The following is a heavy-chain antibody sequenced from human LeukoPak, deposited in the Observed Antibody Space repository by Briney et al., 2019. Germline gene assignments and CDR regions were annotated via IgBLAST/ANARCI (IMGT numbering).Heavy chain of an antibody. CDR2: VNPSGGRT. CDR1: GYTFTSYY. D-gene: IGHD2-21*02. V-gene: IGHV1-46*01. Sequence: ASVKVSCKASGYTFTSYYMLLVLHAPAHGHEWMGIVNPSGGRTSNAQKFKGRVTMTRDTSTSTVYMELSSLRSEHTAVYYCARDPAPYCGGDCYAYFDYWGQGTLVTVSS. J-gene: IGHJ4*02. CDR3: ARDPAPYCGGDCYAYFDY.